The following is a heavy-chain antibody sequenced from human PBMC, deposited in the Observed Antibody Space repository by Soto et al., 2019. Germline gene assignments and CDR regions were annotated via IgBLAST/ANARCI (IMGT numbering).Heavy chain of an antibody. CDR2: IYYTGST. CDR3: ARIEMASIK. Sequence: PLSLSWSASGARMRRGAYNWSWLRQSPGKGLEWIGHIYYTGSTFYSPSLKSRLTISLDTSKKQFSLDLRSVTAADTAMYYCARIEMASIKWGRGTLVTVPS. J-gene: IGHJ4*02. CDR1: GARMRRGAYN. V-gene: IGHV4-31*02.